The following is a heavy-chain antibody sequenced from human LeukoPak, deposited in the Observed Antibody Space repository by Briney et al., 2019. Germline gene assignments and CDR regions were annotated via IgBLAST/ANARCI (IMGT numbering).Heavy chain of an antibody. Sequence: GGCLRLSRAASGFTFSSYSMDWVRQAPGKGLEWVSSINTSSSVRYYADSVKGRFTISRDNAKSSLYLQMNSLRAEDTAVYYCARDRFHCSATSCRPSVGRYGMDVWGQGTTVTVSS. CDR1: GFTFSSYS. D-gene: IGHD2-2*01. V-gene: IGHV3-21*01. CDR2: INTSSSVR. CDR3: ARDRFHCSATSCRPSVGRYGMDV. J-gene: IGHJ6*02.